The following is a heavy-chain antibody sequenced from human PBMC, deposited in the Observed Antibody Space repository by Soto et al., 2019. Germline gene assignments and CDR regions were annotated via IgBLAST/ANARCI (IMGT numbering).Heavy chain of an antibody. Sequence: LRLSCAASGFTFSSYWMSWVRQAPWKGLEWVANIKQDGSEKYYVDSVKGRFTISRDNAKNSLYLQMNSLRAEDTAVYYCARDRSQYCSGGSCYSLDYWGQGTLVTVYS. J-gene: IGHJ4*02. V-gene: IGHV3-7*01. CDR1: GFTFSSYW. D-gene: IGHD2-15*01. CDR3: ARDRSQYCSGGSCYSLDY. CDR2: IKQDGSEK.